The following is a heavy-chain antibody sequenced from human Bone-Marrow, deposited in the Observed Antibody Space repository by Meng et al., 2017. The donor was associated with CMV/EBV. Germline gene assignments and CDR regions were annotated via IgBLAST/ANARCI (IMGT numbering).Heavy chain of an antibody. D-gene: IGHD3-16*01. Sequence: GGSLRLSCKASGYTFTGYYMHWVRQAPGQGLEWMGWINPNSGGTNYAQKFQGRVTMTRDTSISTAYMELSRLRSDDTAVYYCASTLGYYDYVWGSYWSSWGQGTLVTVSS. CDR3: ASTLGYYDYVWGSYWSS. CDR2: INPNSGGT. J-gene: IGHJ5*02. V-gene: IGHV1-2*02. CDR1: GYTFTGYY.